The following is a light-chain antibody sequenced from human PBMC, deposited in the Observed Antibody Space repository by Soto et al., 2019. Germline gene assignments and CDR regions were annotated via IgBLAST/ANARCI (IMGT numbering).Light chain of an antibody. J-gene: IGKJ1*01. Sequence: DIQMTQSPSTLSASVGDRVTITCRASQSVSSWLAWYQQKPGKAPKLLIYKASTLESEVPSRFSGSGSGTEFTLAISSLQPDDYATYYCQQYNDNWTFGQGTKV. V-gene: IGKV1-5*03. CDR2: KAS. CDR1: QSVSSW. CDR3: QQYNDNWT.